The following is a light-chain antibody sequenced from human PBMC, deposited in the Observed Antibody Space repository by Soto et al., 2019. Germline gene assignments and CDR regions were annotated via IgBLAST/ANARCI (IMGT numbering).Light chain of an antibody. J-gene: IGKJ2*01. Sequence: EIVLTQSPGTLSLSPGARVTLSCRASQRVYTSYLAWYQQKPGQATRLLIFGASSRATGTPDRFIGSGSGTDFTLTISRLEPEDFAVYYCQQYGGSPPYTFGQGTKLEIK. V-gene: IGKV3-20*01. CDR3: QQYGGSPPYT. CDR1: QRVYTSY. CDR2: GAS.